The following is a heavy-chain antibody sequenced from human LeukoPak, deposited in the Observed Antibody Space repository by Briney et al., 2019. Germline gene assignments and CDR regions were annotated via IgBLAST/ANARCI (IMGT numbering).Heavy chain of an antibody. CDR2: INHSGST. CDR1: GGSISSSSSY. V-gene: IGHV4-39*07. CDR3: ARGRDGDDY. Sequence: PSETLSLTCSVSGGSISSSSSYWGWIRQPAGKGLEWIGEINHSGSTNYNPSLKSRVTISVDTSKNQFSLKLSSVTAADTAVYYCARGRDGDDYWGQGTLVTVSS. D-gene: IGHD4-17*01. J-gene: IGHJ4*02.